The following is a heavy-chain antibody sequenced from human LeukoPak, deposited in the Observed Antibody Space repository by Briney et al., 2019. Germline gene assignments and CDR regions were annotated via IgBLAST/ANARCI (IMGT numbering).Heavy chain of an antibody. CDR2: INHSGST. V-gene: IGHV4-39*07. D-gene: IGHD1-26*01. J-gene: IGHJ4*02. CDR1: GGSISSSSYY. Sequence: SETLSLTCTVSGGSISSSSYYWGWIRQPPGKGLEWIGEINHSGSTNYHPSLKSRVTISVDTSKNQFSLKLSSVTAADTAVYYCAGDIVGAHNFDYWGQGTLVTVSS. CDR3: AGDIVGAHNFDY.